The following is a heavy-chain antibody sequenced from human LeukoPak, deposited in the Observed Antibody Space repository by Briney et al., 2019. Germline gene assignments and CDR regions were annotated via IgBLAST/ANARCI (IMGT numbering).Heavy chain of an antibody. V-gene: IGHV4-59*01. CDR2: IYYSGST. J-gene: IGHJ6*02. D-gene: IGHD2-15*01. CDR3: ARGYCSGGSCYSWYYYYGMDV. CDR1: GGSISSYY. Sequence: SETLSLTCTVSGGSISSYYWSWIRQPPGKGLEWIGYIYYSGSTNYNPSLKSRVTISVDTSENQFSLKLSSVTAADTAVYYCARGYCSGGSCYSWYYYYGMDVWGQGTTVTVSS.